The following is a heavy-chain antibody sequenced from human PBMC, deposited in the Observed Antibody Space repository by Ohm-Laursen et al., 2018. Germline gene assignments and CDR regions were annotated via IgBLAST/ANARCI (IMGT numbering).Heavy chain of an antibody. CDR3: ARALWDYYDSSGYLGS. V-gene: IGHV3-30*03. J-gene: IGHJ4*02. Sequence: SLRLSCAASGFTFSSYGMHWVRQAPGKGLEWVAVISYDGSNKYYADSVKGRFTISRDTSKNTLYLQMNSLRAEDTAVYYCARALWDYYDSSGYLGSWGQGTLVTVSS. CDR1: GFTFSSYG. CDR2: ISYDGSNK. D-gene: IGHD3-22*01.